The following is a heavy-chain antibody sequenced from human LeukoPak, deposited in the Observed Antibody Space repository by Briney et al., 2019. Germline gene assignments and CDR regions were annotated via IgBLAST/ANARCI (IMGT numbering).Heavy chain of an antibody. CDR1: GFTFTDHY. J-gene: IGHJ4*02. D-gene: IGHD3-10*01. CDR3: TREDYYYASVR. Sequence: GGSLRLSCVASGFTFTDHYMSWVRQAPGKGLEWVSYISSGGDIIYYADSVKGRFTISRDNAKNSLFLQMNSLRAEDTAVYYCTREDYYYASVRWAQGTLVTVSS. V-gene: IGHV3-11*04. CDR2: ISSGGDII.